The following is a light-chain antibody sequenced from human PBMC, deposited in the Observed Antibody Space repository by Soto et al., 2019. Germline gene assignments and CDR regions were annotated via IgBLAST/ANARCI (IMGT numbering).Light chain of an antibody. J-gene: IGLJ2*01. CDR3: AAWDDGLNGPV. Sequence: QSVLTQPPSASGTPGQRVTISCSGSISNIGTNAVNWYQQLPRTAPKLLIYGNDRRPSGVPDRFSGSKSGTSASLAISGLQSDDEADYYCAAWDDGLNGPVFGGGTQLTVL. CDR1: ISNIGTNA. CDR2: GND. V-gene: IGLV1-44*01.